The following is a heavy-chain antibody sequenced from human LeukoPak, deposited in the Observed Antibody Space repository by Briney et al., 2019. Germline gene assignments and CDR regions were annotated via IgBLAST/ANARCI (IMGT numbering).Heavy chain of an antibody. J-gene: IGHJ4*02. D-gene: IGHD3-10*01. CDR2: IYYSGST. V-gene: IGHV4-59*12. CDR3: ARDSGSGNYEG. Sequence: SETLSLTCTVSGGSISSYYWSWIRQPPGKGLEWIGYIYYSGSTNYNPSLKSRVTISVDTSKNQFSLKLSSVTAADTAVYYCARDSGSGNYEGWGQGTLVTVSS. CDR1: GGSISSYY.